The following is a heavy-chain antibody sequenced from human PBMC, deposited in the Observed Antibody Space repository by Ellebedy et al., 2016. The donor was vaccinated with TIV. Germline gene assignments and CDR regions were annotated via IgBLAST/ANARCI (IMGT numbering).Heavy chain of an antibody. V-gene: IGHV3-7*03. J-gene: IGHJ5*02. CDR2: IKEDGSEE. D-gene: IGHD6-13*01. CDR1: GFTFSLNW. CDR3: AKGPIAAANANWFDP. Sequence: GESLKISCAASGFTFSLNWMYWVRQAPGKGLEWVANIKEDGSEEYYVDSVRGRFTISRDNAKNSLYLQMNSLRAEDTAVYYCAKGPIAAANANWFDPWGQGTLVTVSS.